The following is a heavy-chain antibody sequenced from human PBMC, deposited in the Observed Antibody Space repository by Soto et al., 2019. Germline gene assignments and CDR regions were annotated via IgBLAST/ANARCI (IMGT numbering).Heavy chain of an antibody. V-gene: IGHV4-39*01. CDR2: IYYSGST. D-gene: IGHD3-3*01. J-gene: IGHJ1*01. CDR3: ARHFSTPPSIFGVVISEYFQH. CDR1: GGSISSSSYY. Sequence: SETLSLTCTVSGGSISSSSYYWGWIRQPPGKGLEWIGSIYYSGSTYYNPSLKSRVTISVDTSKNQFSLKLSSVTAADTAVYYCARHFSTPPSIFGVVISEYFQHWGQGTLVTVSS.